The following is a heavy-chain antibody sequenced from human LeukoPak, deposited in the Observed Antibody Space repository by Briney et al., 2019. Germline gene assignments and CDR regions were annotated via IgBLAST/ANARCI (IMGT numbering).Heavy chain of an antibody. Sequence: PSETLSLTCAVYGGSFSGFYWSWLRQPPGRGLEWIGEINHSGSTKYNPSLKSRVTISVETSKNQFSLKLSSVTAADTAVYYCARGSIFYASGSFLHYYGMDVWGQGTTVIVSS. CDR1: GGSFSGFY. J-gene: IGHJ6*02. D-gene: IGHD3-10*01. CDR3: ARGSIFYASGSFLHYYGMDV. CDR2: INHSGST. V-gene: IGHV4-34*01.